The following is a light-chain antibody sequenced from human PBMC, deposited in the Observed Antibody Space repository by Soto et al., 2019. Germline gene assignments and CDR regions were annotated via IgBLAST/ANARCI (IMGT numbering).Light chain of an antibody. J-gene: IGKJ5*01. Sequence: DIQMTQSPSSLSASVGDRVTITCRASQGISSYLSWYQQKPGKAPKFLIYAASSLQRGVPSRFSGSGSGTDFTLTISSLQPEDFSTYYCQQSYSTPITFGQRTRMEIK. CDR1: QGISSY. CDR2: AAS. CDR3: QQSYSTPIT. V-gene: IGKV1-39*01.